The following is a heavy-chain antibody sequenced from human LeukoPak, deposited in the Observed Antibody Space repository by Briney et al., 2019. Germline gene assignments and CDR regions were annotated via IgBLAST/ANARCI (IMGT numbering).Heavy chain of an antibody. V-gene: IGHV4-4*07. CDR3: ARDATYYDFWSGNYNWFDP. J-gene: IGHJ5*02. CDR2: IYTSGST. D-gene: IGHD3-3*01. CDR1: GGSVSSYY. Sequence: MSSETLSLTCTVSGGSVSSYYWSWIRQPAGKGLEWIGRIYTSGSTNYNPSLKSRVTMSVDTSKNQFSLKLSSVTAADTAVYYCARDATYYDFWSGNYNWFDPWGQGTLVTVSS.